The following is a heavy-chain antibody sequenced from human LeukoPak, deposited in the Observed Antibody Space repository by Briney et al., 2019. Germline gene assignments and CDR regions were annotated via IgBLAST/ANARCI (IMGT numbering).Heavy chain of an antibody. CDR2: IYTSGST. J-gene: IGHJ4*02. V-gene: IGHV4-4*07. Sequence: SETLSLTCTVSGASISSYYWSWIRQPAGKGLEWIGRIYTSGSTNYNPSLKSRVTISVDTSKNQFSLKLSSVTAADTAVYYCARAGADILTGSFDYWGQGTLVTVSS. CDR3: ARAGADILTGSFDY. CDR1: GASISSYY. D-gene: IGHD3-9*01.